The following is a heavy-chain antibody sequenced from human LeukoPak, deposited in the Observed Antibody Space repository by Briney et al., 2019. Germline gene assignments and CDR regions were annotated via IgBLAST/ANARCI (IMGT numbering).Heavy chain of an antibody. D-gene: IGHD3-9*01. CDR3: ARGLRPYYDILTGPRGPYFDY. CDR2: INHSGST. J-gene: IGHJ4*02. V-gene: IGHV4-34*01. Sequence: SETLSLTCTVSGGSISGYYWSWIRQPPGKGLEWIGEINHSGSTNYNPSLKRRVTISVDTSKNQFSLKLSSVTAADTAVYYCARGLRPYYDILTGPRGPYFDYWGQGTLVTVSS. CDR1: GGSISGYY.